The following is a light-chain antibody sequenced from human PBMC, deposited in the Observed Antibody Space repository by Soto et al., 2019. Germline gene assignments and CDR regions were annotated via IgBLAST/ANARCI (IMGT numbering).Light chain of an antibody. V-gene: IGKV1-39*01. J-gene: IGKJ1*01. Sequence: EIQLTQSPSSQSASVGDRVTITCRASQSVTTYLNWYQQRPGQAPKVLIYAAGSLLSGVPSRFSGSGSGTNFTLTISSLQPEDFATYFCQQSSTIPTWTFGQGTKV. CDR3: QQSSTIPTWT. CDR2: AAG. CDR1: QSVTTY.